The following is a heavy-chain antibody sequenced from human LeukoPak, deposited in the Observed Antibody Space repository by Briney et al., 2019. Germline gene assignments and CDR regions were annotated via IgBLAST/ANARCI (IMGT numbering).Heavy chain of an antibody. D-gene: IGHD3-10*01. Sequence: GRSLRLSCAASGFTFSSYAMHWVRQAPGKGLEWVAVISYDGSNKYYADSVKGRFTISRDNSKNTLYLQMNSLRAEDTAVYYCARTPSSDYGSGSYGGGYWGQGTLVTVSS. CDR3: ARTPSSDYGSGSYGGGY. J-gene: IGHJ4*02. V-gene: IGHV3-30-3*01. CDR2: ISYDGSNK. CDR1: GFTFSSYA.